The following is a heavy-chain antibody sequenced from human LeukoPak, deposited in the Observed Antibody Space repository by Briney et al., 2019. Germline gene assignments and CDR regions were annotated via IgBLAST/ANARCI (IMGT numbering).Heavy chain of an antibody. Sequence: ASVKVSCKASGYTFTSYYMHWVRQAPGQGLEWMGIINPSGGSTSYAQKFQGRVTMTRDTSTSTVYMELSSLRSEGTAVYYCARGEESSQWRTNWFDPWGQGTLVTVSS. CDR3: ARGEESSQWRTNWFDP. V-gene: IGHV1-46*01. D-gene: IGHD6-19*01. CDR2: INPSGGST. CDR1: GYTFTSYY. J-gene: IGHJ5*02.